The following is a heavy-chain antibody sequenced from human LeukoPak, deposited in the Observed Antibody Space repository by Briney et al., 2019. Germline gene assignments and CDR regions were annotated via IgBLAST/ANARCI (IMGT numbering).Heavy chain of an antibody. Sequence: ASVKVSCKASGYTFTGYYMHWVRQAPGQGLEWMGWINPYSGGTNFAQKFQGRVTMARDTSISTAYMELSRLSSDDTAVYYCARAGRSGSGSYDFDYWGQGTLVTVSS. V-gene: IGHV1-2*02. D-gene: IGHD3-10*01. CDR3: ARAGRSGSGSYDFDY. J-gene: IGHJ4*02. CDR2: INPYSGGT. CDR1: GYTFTGYY.